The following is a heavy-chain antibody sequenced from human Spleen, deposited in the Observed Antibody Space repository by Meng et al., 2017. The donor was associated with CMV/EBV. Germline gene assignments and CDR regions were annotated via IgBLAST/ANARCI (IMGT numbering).Heavy chain of an antibody. CDR2: ISSSSSYI. CDR1: ITFSSYS. D-gene: IGHD3-10*01. Sequence: ITFSSYSIDWVRQAPGKGLEWVSSISSSSSYIYYADSVKGRFTISRDNAKNSLYLQMNSLRAEDTAVYYCARGRTTVRTLHWYFDLWGRGTLVTVSS. V-gene: IGHV3-21*01. J-gene: IGHJ2*01. CDR3: ARGRTTVRTLHWYFDL.